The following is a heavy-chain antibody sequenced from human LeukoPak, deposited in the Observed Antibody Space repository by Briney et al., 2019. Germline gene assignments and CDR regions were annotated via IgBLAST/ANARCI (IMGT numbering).Heavy chain of an antibody. V-gene: IGHV3-30*02. J-gene: IGHJ4*02. D-gene: IGHD3-22*01. Sequence: PGGSLRLSCAASGFTFSSYGMHWVRQAPGKGLEWVAFIRYDGSNKYYADSVKGRFTISRDNSKNTLYLQMNSLRAEDTAVYYCAKDVIVARTPAYWGQGTLVTVSS. CDR3: AKDVIVARTPAY. CDR2: IRYDGSNK. CDR1: GFTFSSYG.